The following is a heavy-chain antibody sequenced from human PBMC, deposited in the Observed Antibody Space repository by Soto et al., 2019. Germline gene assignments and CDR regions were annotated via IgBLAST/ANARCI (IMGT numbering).Heavy chain of an antibody. J-gene: IGHJ4*02. CDR2: INPNSGGP. CDR3: TRAEEMATIRFEH. V-gene: IGHV1-2*02. CDR1: GYTFTDYY. Sequence: ASVKVSCKTSGYTFTDYYMHWVRHAPGQGLEWMGWINPNSGGPISAQKFQGRVTMTRDTSISTAYMELTSLTYDDTAVYYCTRAEEMATIRFEHWGQGTLVTVSS.